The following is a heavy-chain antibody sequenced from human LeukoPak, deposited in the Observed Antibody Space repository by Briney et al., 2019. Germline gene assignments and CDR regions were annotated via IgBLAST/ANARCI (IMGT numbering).Heavy chain of an antibody. CDR1: GYTFTDFY. CDR2: TNPNIGST. V-gene: IGHV1-2*02. D-gene: IGHD6-19*01. CDR3: AASTIAVAGTNFAT. Sequence: ASVKVSCKASGYTFTDFYIHWVRQAPGQGPEWMGWTNPNIGSTNSAQKFQGRVTMTRDSSISTAYMDLTRLTSDDTAVYYCAASTIAVAGTNFATWGQGTLVIVSS. J-gene: IGHJ4*02.